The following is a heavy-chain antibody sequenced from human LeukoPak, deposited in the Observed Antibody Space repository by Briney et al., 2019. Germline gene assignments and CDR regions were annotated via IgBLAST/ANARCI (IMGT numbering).Heavy chain of an antibody. CDR3: ARRGSIAAAGSAFDI. V-gene: IGHV5-51*01. Sequence: GESLKISCKGSGYSFTSYWIGWVRQMPGKGLEWMGIIYPGDSDTRYSPSFQGQVTISADKSISTAYLQWSSLKASDTAMYYCARRGSIAAAGSAFDIWGQGTMVTVSS. D-gene: IGHD6-13*01. CDR2: IYPGDSDT. J-gene: IGHJ3*02. CDR1: GYSFTSYW.